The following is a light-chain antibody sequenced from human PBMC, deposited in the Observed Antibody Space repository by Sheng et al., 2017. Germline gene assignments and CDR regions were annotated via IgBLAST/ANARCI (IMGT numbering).Light chain of an antibody. V-gene: IGKV3-15*01. CDR3: QQYNNSPQT. Sequence: EIVMTQSPATLSVSPGERATLSCRASQSVSSSLVWYQQKLGQAPRLLVYDASTRATGIPARFSGSGSGTEFTLTISSLQSEDFAVYYCQQYNNSPQTFGQGTKVEIK. CDR1: QSVSSS. CDR2: DAS. J-gene: IGKJ1*01.